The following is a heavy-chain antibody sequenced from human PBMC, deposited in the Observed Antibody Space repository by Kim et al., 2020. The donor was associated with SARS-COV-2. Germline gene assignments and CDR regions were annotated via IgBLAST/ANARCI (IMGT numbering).Heavy chain of an antibody. CDR1: GGSISSYY. V-gene: IGHV4-59*01. CDR2: IYYSGST. D-gene: IGHD6-13*01. J-gene: IGHJ6*02. CDR3: ARTNGSSRYYYYYYGMDV. Sequence: SETLSLTCTVSGGSISSYYWSWIRQPPGKGLEWIGYIYYSGSTNYNPSLKSRVTISVDTSKNQFSLKLSSVTAADTAVYYCARTNGSSRYYYYYYGMDVWGQGTTVTVSS.